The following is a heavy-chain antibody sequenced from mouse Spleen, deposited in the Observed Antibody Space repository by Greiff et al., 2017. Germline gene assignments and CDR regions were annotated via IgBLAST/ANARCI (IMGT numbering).Heavy chain of an antibody. D-gene: IGHD1-1*01. CDR3: ARSIYYGSSLGIDY. J-gene: IGHJ4*01. Sequence: EVKLMESEGGLVQPGSSMKLSCTASGFTFSDYYMAWVRQVPEKGLEWVANINYDGSSTYYLDSLKSRFIISRDNAKNILYLQMSSLKSEDTATYYCARSIYYGSSLGIDYWGQGTSVTVSS. CDR2: INYDGSST. V-gene: IGHV5-16*01. CDR1: GFTFSDYY.